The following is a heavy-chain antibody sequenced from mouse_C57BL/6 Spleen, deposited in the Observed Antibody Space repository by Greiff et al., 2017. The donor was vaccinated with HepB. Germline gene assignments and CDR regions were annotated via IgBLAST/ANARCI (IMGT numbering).Heavy chain of an antibody. D-gene: IGHD2-4*01. CDR1: GYTFTDYN. Sequence: EVQLQQSGPELVKPGASVKIPCKASGYTFTDYNMDWVKQSHGKSLEWIGDINPNNGGTIYNQKFKGKATLTVDKSSSTAYMELRSLTSEDTAVYYCASFMIRRPWFAYWGQGTLVTVSA. CDR2: INPNNGGT. J-gene: IGHJ3*01. CDR3: ASFMIRRPWFAY. V-gene: IGHV1-18*01.